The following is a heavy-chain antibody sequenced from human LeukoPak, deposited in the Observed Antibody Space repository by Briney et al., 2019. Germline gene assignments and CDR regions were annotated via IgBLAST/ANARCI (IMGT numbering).Heavy chain of an antibody. CDR1: GFTFSDSY. J-gene: IGHJ4*02. D-gene: IGHD5/OR15-5a*01. CDR3: AKSARVYDH. CDR2: ISGSGHDT. Sequence: GGSLRLSCEASGFTFSDSYMSWVRQAPGKGLEWLTYISGSGHDTSYADSVKSRYTVSRDNAKNSLFLQMNSLRAEDTAVYYCAKSARVYDHWGQGTLVTVSS. V-gene: IGHV3-11*04.